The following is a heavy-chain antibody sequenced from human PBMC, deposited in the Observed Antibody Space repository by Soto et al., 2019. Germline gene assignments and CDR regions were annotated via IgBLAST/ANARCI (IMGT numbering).Heavy chain of an antibody. J-gene: IGHJ3*02. Sequence: SETLSLTCTVSGGSISSDGNYWSWIRQHPGKGLEWIGYIYYSGAGSNIYYADSVEGRFTVSRDDSKNTLYLRMDSLRVEDTAVYYCAKDFVSRNGVYDPFDIWGPGTMVTVSS. CDR2: IYYSGAGSNI. V-gene: IGHV4-31*03. CDR3: AKDFVSRNGVYDPFDI. CDR1: GGSISSDGNY. D-gene: IGHD2-8*01.